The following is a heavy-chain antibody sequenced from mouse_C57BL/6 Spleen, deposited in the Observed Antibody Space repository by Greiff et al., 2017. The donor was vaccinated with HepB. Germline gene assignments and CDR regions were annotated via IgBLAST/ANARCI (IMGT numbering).Heavy chain of an antibody. CDR3: ASGSNYAMDD. V-gene: IGHV1-26*01. Sequence: VQLQQSGPELVKPGASVKISCKASGYTFTDYYMNWVKQSHGKCLEWIGDINPNNGGTSYNQKFKGKATLTVDKSSSTAYMELRSLTSEDTAVYYCASGSNYAMDDRGQGTSVTVSS. J-gene: IGHJ4*01. D-gene: IGHD6-1*01. CDR1: GYTFTDYY. CDR2: INPNNGGT.